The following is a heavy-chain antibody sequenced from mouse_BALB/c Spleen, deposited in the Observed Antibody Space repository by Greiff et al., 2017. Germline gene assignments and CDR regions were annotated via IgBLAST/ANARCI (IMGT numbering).Heavy chain of an antibody. V-gene: IGHV14-1*02. CDR2: IDPENGNT. Sequence: VQLQQSGAELVRPGALVKLSCKASGFNIKDYYMHWVKQRPEQGLEWIGWIDPENGNTIYDPKFQGKASITADTSSNTAYLQLSSLTSEDTAVYSCVGSYYGSSRYYYAMDYWGQGTSVTVSS. D-gene: IGHD1-1*01. CDR1: GFNIKDYY. J-gene: IGHJ4*01. CDR3: VGSYYGSSRYYYAMDY.